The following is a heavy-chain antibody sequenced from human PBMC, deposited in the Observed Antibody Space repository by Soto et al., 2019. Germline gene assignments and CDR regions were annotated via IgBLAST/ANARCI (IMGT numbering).Heavy chain of an antibody. J-gene: IGHJ4*02. D-gene: IGHD2-15*01. CDR2: ISGSGGST. CDR3: AKDGLTRSRAVDY. Sequence: GGSLRLSCAASGFTFSSYAMSWVRQAPGKGLEWVSAISGSGGSTFYADPVKGRFTISRDSSKNTLYLQMNSLRAEDTAVYYCAKDGLTRSRAVDYWGQGTLVTVSS. V-gene: IGHV3-23*01. CDR1: GFTFSSYA.